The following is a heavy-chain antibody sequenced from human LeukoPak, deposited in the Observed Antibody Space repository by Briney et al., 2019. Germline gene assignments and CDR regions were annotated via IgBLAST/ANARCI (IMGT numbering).Heavy chain of an antibody. CDR3: ARDDTYFYDSSGHGFDF. V-gene: IGHV4-61*02. CDR2: IYTSGST. J-gene: IGHJ4*02. CDR1: GGSINSGSNY. D-gene: IGHD3-22*01. Sequence: SETLSLTCTVSGGSINSGSNYWSWIRQPAGKGLEWIGRIYTSGSTNYNPSLKSRVTMSVDTSKNQFSLKLNSVTAADTAVYYCARDDTYFYDSSGHGFDFWGPGTLVTVSS.